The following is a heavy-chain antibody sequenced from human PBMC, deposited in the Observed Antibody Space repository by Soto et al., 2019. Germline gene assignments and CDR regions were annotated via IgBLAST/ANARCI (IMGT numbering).Heavy chain of an antibody. Sequence: QGQLVQSGVEVKKPGASVKVSCSASGNIFTNFGVTWVRQAPGQGLEWRGWISPYTDDPSYAQTFQRRVTITIDTSTSTAYLDLRSLTSDDTAVYYCARVIPCAEAWCHPWGQGTLVTFSS. CDR2: ISPYTDDP. D-gene: IGHD2-2*01. J-gene: IGHJ5*02. V-gene: IGHV1-18*01. CDR3: ARVIPCAEAWCHP. CDR1: GNIFTNFG.